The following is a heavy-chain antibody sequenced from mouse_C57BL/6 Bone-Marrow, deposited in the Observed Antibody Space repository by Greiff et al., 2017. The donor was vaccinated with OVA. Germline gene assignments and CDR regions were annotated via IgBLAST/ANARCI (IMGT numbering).Heavy chain of an antibody. Sequence: EVQVVESGGGLVKPGGSLKLSCAASGFTFSSYAMSWVRKTPEKRLEWVATISDGGSYTDYPDNVKGRFTISRDNAKNNLYLQMSHLKSEDTAMYYCASQLRLFAYWGQGTLVTVSA. V-gene: IGHV5-4*01. D-gene: IGHD3-2*02. J-gene: IGHJ3*01. CDR3: ASQLRLFAY. CDR1: GFTFSSYA. CDR2: ISDGGSYT.